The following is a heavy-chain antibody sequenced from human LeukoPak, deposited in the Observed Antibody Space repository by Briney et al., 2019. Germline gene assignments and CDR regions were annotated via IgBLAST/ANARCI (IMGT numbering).Heavy chain of an antibody. CDR2: ISYDGNNK. CDR3: ARDNDSIHAFDI. J-gene: IGHJ3*02. Sequence: GGSLGLSCAASGFTFSTYAIHWVRQAPGKGLEWVSVISYDGNNKYYADSVKGRFTISRDNSKNTLYLQMNSLRTEDTAVYYCARDNDSIHAFDIWGQGTMVTVSS. V-gene: IGHV3-30-3*01. CDR1: GFTFSTYA. D-gene: IGHD3-3*01.